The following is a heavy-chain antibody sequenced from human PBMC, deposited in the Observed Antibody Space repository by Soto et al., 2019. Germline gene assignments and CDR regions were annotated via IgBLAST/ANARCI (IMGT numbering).Heavy chain of an antibody. CDR2: ITGSGGYT. J-gene: IGHJ2*01. CDR3: AKVGNYSESVVYWYFDV. CDR1: GFTFSNYA. Sequence: EVQLLESGGALVQPGGSLRLSCAASGFTFSNYAMTWVRQAPGKGLEWVSAITGSGGYTNYVDTVKGRFNISRDNSKNMLLLQMTILRVVDMATYYFAKVGNYSESVVYWYFDVWGRGTLFTGSS. D-gene: IGHD3-10*01. V-gene: IGHV3-23*01.